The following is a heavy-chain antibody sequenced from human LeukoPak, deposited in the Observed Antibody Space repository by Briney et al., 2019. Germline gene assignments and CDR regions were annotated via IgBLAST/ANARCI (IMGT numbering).Heavy chain of an antibody. CDR1: GFTFSNYA. CDR2: ISGSGGST. D-gene: IGHD2-2*01. J-gene: IGHJ4*02. Sequence: GGSLRLSCAASGFTFSNYAMSWVRQAPRKGLEWVSGISGSGGSTYYADSVKGRFTISRDNSKNTLYLQMNSLRAEDTAVYYCAKGVIPAVDYWGQGTLVTVSS. V-gene: IGHV3-23*01. CDR3: AKGVIPAVDY.